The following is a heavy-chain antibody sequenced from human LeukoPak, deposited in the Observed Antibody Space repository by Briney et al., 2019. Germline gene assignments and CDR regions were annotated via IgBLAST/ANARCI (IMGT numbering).Heavy chain of an antibody. CDR3: AGDTSSWYRRFDY. CDR1: GYTFTSYG. CDR2: ISTYNDNT. J-gene: IGHJ4*02. D-gene: IGHD6-13*01. V-gene: IGHV1-18*01. Sequence: GASVKVSCKASGYTFTSYGISWVRQAPGQGLEWMGWISTYNDNTNYAQKLQGRVTMTTDTSTSTAYMELRSLRSDDTAVYYCAGDTSSWYRRFDYWGQGTLVTVSS.